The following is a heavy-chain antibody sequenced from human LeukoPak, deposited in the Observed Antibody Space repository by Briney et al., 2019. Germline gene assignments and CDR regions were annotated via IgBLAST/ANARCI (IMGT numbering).Heavy chain of an antibody. CDR2: IKQDGSEK. CDR3: AREPSSGTTWYPAFDI. V-gene: IGHV3-7*03. CDR1: GFTFSSYW. D-gene: IGHD2/OR15-2a*01. Sequence: GGSLRLSCAASGFTFSSYWMSWVRQAPGKGLEWVANIKQDGSEKYYVDSVKGRFTISRDNAKNSLYLQMNSLRAEDTAGYYRAREPSSGTTWYPAFDIWGQGTMVTVSS. J-gene: IGHJ3*02.